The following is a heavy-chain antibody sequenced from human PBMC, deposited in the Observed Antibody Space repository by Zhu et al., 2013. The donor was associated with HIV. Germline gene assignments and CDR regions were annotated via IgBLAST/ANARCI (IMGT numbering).Heavy chain of an antibody. CDR2: INPSGGST. V-gene: IGHV1-46*01. D-gene: IGHD3-3*01. CDR3: ARDFTIFGVVYYRFDP. Sequence: QVQLVQSGAEVKKPGASVKVSCKASGYTFTSYYMHWVRQAPGQGLEWMGIINPSGGSTSYAQKFQGRVTMTRDTSTSTVYMELSSLRSEDTAVYYCARDFTIFGVVYYRFDPWGQGNPGHRLL. CDR1: GYTFTSYY. J-gene: IGHJ5*02.